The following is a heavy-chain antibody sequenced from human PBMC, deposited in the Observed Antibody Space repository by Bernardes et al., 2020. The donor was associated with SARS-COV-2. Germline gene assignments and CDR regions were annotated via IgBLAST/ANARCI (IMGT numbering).Heavy chain of an antibody. J-gene: IGHJ3*02. CDR2: MYYSGST. CDR1: GDSISSSSYY. D-gene: IGHD6-19*01. V-gene: IGHV4-39*01. Sequence: SETLSLTCTVSGDSISSSSYYWGWIRQPPGKGLEWIGSMYYSGSTHYNSSLKSRVTISVDTSKNQFSLRLSSVTAADTAVYYCARQYSSDWYGDSFDIWGQGTMVTVSS. CDR3: ARQYSSDWYGDSFDI.